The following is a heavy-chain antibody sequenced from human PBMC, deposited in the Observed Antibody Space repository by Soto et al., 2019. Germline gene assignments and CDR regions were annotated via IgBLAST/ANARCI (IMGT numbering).Heavy chain of an antibody. Sequence: SSETLSLTCTVSGGSISSSSYYWGWIRQPPGKGLGWIGSIYYSGSTYYNPSLKSRVTISVDTSKNQFSLKLSSVTAADTAVYYCARGNQYYYGSGSYYSNWFDPWGQGTLVTVSS. CDR3: ARGNQYYYGSGSYYSNWFDP. J-gene: IGHJ5*02. CDR1: GGSISSSSYY. V-gene: IGHV4-39*01. CDR2: IYYSGST. D-gene: IGHD3-10*01.